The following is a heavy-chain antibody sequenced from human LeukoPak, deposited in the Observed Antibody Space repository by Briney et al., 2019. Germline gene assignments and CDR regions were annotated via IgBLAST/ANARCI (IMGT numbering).Heavy chain of an antibody. CDR2: IYHSGST. CDR1: GGSISSSNW. D-gene: IGHD3-10*01. V-gene: IGHV4-4*02. Sequence: PSGTLSLTCAVSGGSISSSNWWSWVRQPPGKGLEWIGEIYHSGSTNYNPSLKSRVTISVDKSKNQFSLKLSSVTAADTAVYYCARDSRYGPGLGYYYYGMDVWGQGTTVTVSS. CDR3: ARDSRYGPGLGYYYYGMDV. J-gene: IGHJ6*02.